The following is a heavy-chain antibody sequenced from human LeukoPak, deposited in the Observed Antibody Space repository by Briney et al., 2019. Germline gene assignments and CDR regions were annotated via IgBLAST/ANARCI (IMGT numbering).Heavy chain of an antibody. D-gene: IGHD3-10*01. Sequence: GGSLRLSCAASGFTFSSYAMNWVRQAPGKGLEWVSTIGGSGDSSYYADSVKGRVTISRDNSKNTLYLQMNSLRAEDTAVYYCARKAGYYYGSGDYWGQGTLVTVSS. J-gene: IGHJ4*02. CDR1: GFTFSSYA. CDR2: IGGSGDSS. V-gene: IGHV3-23*01. CDR3: ARKAGYYYGSGDY.